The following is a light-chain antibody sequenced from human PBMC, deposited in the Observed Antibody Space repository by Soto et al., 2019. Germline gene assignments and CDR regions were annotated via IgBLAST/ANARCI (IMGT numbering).Light chain of an antibody. CDR1: SSDVGGYNY. CDR2: DVS. CDR3: SSYTSSSTLV. V-gene: IGLV2-14*01. J-gene: IGLJ3*02. Sequence: QSVLTQPASVSGSPGQLITISCTGTSSDVGGYNYVSWYQQQPGKAPNLMIYDVSNRPSGVSNRFSGSKSGNTASLTISGLQAEDEADYYCSSYTSSSTLVFGGGTKLTVL.